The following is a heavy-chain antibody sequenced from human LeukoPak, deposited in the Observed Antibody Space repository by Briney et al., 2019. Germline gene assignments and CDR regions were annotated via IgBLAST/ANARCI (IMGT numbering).Heavy chain of an antibody. Sequence: SETLSLTCTVSGGSISSYYWSWIRQPPGKGLEWIGYIYYSGSTNYNPSLKGRVNISVATSKNQFSLKLSSVTAAVTAVYYCARHSPLYYDFWSGYSGSYYFDHWGQGTLVTVSS. D-gene: IGHD3-3*01. CDR3: ARHSPLYYDFWSGYSGSYYFDH. CDR1: GGSISSYY. J-gene: IGHJ4*02. V-gene: IGHV4-59*08. CDR2: IYYSGST.